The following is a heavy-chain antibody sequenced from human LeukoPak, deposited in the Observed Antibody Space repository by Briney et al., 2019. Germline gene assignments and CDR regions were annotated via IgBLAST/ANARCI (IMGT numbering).Heavy chain of an antibody. CDR2: IYYSGST. CDR1: GGSISSYY. J-gene: IGHJ3*02. V-gene: IGHV4-59*01. D-gene: IGHD6-13*01. Sequence: SETLSLTCTVSGGSISSYYWSWIRQPPGKGLEWIRYIYYSGSTNYNPSLKSRVTISVDTSKNQFSLKLSSVTAADTAVYYCARVKSSSWYSGAFDIWGQGTMVTVSS. CDR3: ARVKSSSWYSGAFDI.